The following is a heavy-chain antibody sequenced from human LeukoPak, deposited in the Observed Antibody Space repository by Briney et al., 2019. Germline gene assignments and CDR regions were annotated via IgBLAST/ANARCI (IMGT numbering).Heavy chain of an antibody. J-gene: IGHJ4*02. V-gene: IGHV3-66*01. CDR3: ARRATTERGVSYGLDY. D-gene: IGHD5-18*01. CDR1: GFIVRSNH. CDR2: TYSGDTT. Sequence: PGGSLRLSCAAFGFIVRSNHINWVRQAPGKGLEWVSITYSGDTTYYADSVKGRFIISRDNAKNSLYLQMNSLRAEDTAVYYCARRATTERGVSYGLDYWGQGTLVTVSS.